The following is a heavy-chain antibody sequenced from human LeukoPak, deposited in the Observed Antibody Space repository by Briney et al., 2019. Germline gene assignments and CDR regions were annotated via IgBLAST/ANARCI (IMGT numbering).Heavy chain of an antibody. CDR3: ARTVCSSTSCYARYYYYMDV. J-gene: IGHJ6*03. V-gene: IGHV4-34*01. CDR2: INHSGST. D-gene: IGHD2-2*01. CDR1: GGSFSGYY. Sequence: SETLSLTCAVYGGSFSGYYWSWIRQPPGKGLEWIGEINHSGSTNYNPSLKSRVTISVDTSKNQFSLKLSSVTAADTAVYYCARTVCSSTSCYARYYYYMDVWGKGTTVTVSS.